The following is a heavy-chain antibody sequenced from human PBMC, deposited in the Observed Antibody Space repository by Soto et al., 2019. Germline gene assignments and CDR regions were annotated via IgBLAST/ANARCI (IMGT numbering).Heavy chain of an antibody. CDR1: GYSFTSYW. V-gene: IGHV5-10-1*03. Sequence: EVQLVQSGAEVKKPGESLRISCKGSGYSFTSYWISWVRQMPGKGLEWMGRIDPSDSYTNYSPSFQGHVTISADKSISTAYLQWSSLKASDTAMYYCARFDALVPAARGGLVYYGMDVWGQGTTVTVSS. CDR2: IDPSDSYT. D-gene: IGHD2-2*01. CDR3: ARFDALVPAARGGLVYYGMDV. J-gene: IGHJ6*02.